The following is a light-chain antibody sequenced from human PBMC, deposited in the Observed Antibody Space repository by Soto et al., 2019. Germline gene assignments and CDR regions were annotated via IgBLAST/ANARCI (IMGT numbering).Light chain of an antibody. CDR1: SSDVGGYNY. Sequence: QSALTQPASVSGSPGQSITISCTGTSSDVGGYNYGSWYQQHPGKAPKLMIYDVSNRPSGVSNRFSGSKSGNTASLTISGLQAEDEADYYCSTYTSSSPDVFGTGTKLTVL. V-gene: IGLV2-14*01. CDR3: STYTSSSPDV. CDR2: DVS. J-gene: IGLJ1*01.